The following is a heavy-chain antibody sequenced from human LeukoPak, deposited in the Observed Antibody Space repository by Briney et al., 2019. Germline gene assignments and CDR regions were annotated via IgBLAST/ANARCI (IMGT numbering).Heavy chain of an antibody. V-gene: IGHV3-30*18. D-gene: IGHD3-9*01. CDR1: GLTFSSYG. CDR3: AKSCLDTYYDTLTGSDY. CDR2: ISYDGSNK. Sequence: GGSLRLSCAASGLTFSSYGMHWVRQAPGKGLEWVAIISYDGSNKYYADSVKGRFTISRDNSKNTLYLQMNSLRAEDTAVYYCAKSCLDTYYDTLTGSDYWGQGTLVTVSS. J-gene: IGHJ4*02.